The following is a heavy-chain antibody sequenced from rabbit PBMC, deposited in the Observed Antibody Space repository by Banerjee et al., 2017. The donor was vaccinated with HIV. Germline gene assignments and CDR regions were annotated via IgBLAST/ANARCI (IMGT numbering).Heavy chain of an antibody. J-gene: IGHJ3*01. CDR3: ARDLAGVIGWNFGL. Sequence: QSLEESGGDLVKPGASLTLTCTASGIDFSSYYWMCWVRQAPGKGLEWIACIYSGSGGSTYYASWAKGRFTISKTSSTTVTLQMTSLTAADTATYFCARDLAGVIGWNFGLWGQGTLVTDS. CDR1: GIDFSSYYW. CDR2: IYSGSGGST. V-gene: IGHV1S40*01. D-gene: IGHD4-1*01.